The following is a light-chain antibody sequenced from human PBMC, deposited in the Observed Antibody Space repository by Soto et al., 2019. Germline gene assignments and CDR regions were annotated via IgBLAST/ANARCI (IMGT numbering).Light chain of an antibody. J-gene: IGLJ1*01. V-gene: IGLV2-23*02. Sequence: QSALTQPASVSGSPGQSITISCTGTSSNVGSYELVSWYQQHPGKAPKLMIFEVNKRRSGVSNRFSGSKSGNTASLTISGLKVEDEADYYCCSSGGSPTYVFGTGTKVTVL. CDR2: EVN. CDR3: CSSGGSPTYV. CDR1: SSNVGSYEL.